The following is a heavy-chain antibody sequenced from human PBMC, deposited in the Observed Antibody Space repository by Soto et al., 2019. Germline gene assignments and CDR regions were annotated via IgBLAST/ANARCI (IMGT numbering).Heavy chain of an antibody. CDR3: ARVISGALIREENIQGYYYMDV. Sequence: PSATLSLTCTVSGGSIRSYYWGWIRQPPGKGLEWIGYIYYSGSTNYNPSLKSRVTISVDTPKNQFSLKLSSVTAADTAVYYCARVISGALIREENIQGYYYMDVWGKGSTVT. V-gene: IGHV4-59*01. J-gene: IGHJ6*03. CDR2: IYYSGST. CDR1: GGSIRSYY. D-gene: IGHD6-25*01.